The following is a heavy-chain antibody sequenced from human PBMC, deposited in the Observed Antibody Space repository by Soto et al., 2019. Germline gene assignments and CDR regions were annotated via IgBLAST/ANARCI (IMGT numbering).Heavy chain of an antibody. J-gene: IGHJ4*02. Sequence: QVQLQQWGAGLLKPSETLSLTCAVYGGSFSGYYWSWIRQPPGKGLEWIGEINHSGSTNYNPALKSRVTITVDTSKNQFSLKLSSVGAADTAVYYCARGGYGKVDYWGQGTLVTVSS. V-gene: IGHV4-34*01. CDR2: INHSGST. CDR3: ARGGYGKVDY. D-gene: IGHD4-17*01. CDR1: GGSFSGYY.